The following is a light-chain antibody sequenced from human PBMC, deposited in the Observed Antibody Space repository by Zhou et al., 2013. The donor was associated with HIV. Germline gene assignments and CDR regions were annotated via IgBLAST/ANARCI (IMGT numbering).Light chain of an antibody. V-gene: IGKV1-39*01. Sequence: IQLTQSPSSLSASIGDTVTITCRASESISSYLAWYQQKPGKAPKLLIYAASTLQSGVPSRFSGSGAGTDLTLTISSLQPEDLGTYYCQQSYNTVSITFGQGTRLEIK. CDR1: ESISSY. CDR3: QQSYNTVSIT. CDR2: AAS. J-gene: IGKJ5*01.